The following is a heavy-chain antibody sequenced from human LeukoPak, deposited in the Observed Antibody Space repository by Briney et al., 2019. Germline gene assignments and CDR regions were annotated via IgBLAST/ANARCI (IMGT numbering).Heavy chain of an antibody. CDR2: ISYDGSNK. Sequence: GGSLRLSCAASGFTFSSYAMHWVRQAPGKGLEWVAVISYDGSNKYYADSVKGRFTISRDNYKNTLYLQMNSLRAEDTAVYYCARSSSWYLDYWGQGTLVTVSS. J-gene: IGHJ4*02. CDR3: ARSSSWYLDY. CDR1: GFTFSSYA. V-gene: IGHV3-30*04. D-gene: IGHD2-2*01.